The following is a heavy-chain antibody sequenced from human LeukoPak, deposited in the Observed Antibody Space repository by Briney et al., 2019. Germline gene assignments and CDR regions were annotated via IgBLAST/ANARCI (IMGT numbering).Heavy chain of an antibody. CDR3: ARAVSTVTTFAY. D-gene: IGHD4-17*01. CDR1: GFTFSDYY. J-gene: IGHJ4*02. Sequence: GGSLRLSCAASGFTFSDYYMSWIRQAPGKGLEWVSYISSSSSYTNYADSVKGRFTISRDNAKNSLYLQMNSLRAEDTAVYYCARAVSTVTTFAYWGQGTLVTVSS. V-gene: IGHV3-11*06. CDR2: ISSSSSYT.